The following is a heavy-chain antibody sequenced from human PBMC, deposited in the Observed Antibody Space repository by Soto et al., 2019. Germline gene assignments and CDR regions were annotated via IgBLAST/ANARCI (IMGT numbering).Heavy chain of an antibody. J-gene: IGHJ3*02. V-gene: IGHV1-8*01. CDR2: MNPNSGNT. CDR3: ARVSSSWYEGRSAFDI. CDR1: GYTFTSYD. Sequence: ASVKVSCKASGYTFTSYDINWLRQATGQGLEWMGWMNPNSGNTGYAQKFQGRVTMTRNTSISTAYMELSSLRSEDTAVYYCARVSSSWYEGRSAFDIWGQGTMVTVSS. D-gene: IGHD6-13*01.